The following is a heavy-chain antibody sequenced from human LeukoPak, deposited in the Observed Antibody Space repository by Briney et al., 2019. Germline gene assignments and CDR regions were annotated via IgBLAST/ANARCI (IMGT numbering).Heavy chain of an antibody. CDR2: ISPGESGI. J-gene: IGHJ5*02. D-gene: IGHD3-16*01. V-gene: IGHV5-51*01. CDR1: GYSSTNFW. CDR3: AAGGASAP. Sequence: GEPLKISGKGSGYSSTNFWIGGRRQMAGKGLEWMGVISPGESGIRYSPSFQGKVANSVDKSISTAYLQWSSLKASDSAMYYCAAGGASAPWGQGTLVTVSS.